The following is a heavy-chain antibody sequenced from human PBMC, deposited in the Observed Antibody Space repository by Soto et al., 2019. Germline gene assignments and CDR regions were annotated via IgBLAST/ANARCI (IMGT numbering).Heavy chain of an antibody. D-gene: IGHD3-10*01. CDR2: VTVTGGCT. J-gene: IGHJ5*02. Sequence: TGGSLRLSCAASAISFNTYGVTWVRQAPGKGLEWVSTVTVTGGCTYYADSVKGRFTISRDRSNYTVSLLLNSLRVEDTAIYYCAGQRSPEGWFDPWGQGTLVTVSS. CDR1: AISFNTYG. CDR3: AGQRSPEGWFDP. V-gene: IGHV3-23*01.